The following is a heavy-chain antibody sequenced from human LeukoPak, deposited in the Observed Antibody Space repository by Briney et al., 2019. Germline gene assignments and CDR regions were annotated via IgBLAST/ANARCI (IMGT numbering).Heavy chain of an antibody. CDR2: IVGSGSTR. J-gene: IGHJ3*02. Sequence: GGSLSLSCAASEFTFRSHVMSWVRQAPGKGLEGISAIVGSGSTRHYADSVKGRFTISRDNSKNPLHLQMNSLRADDTALYYCAREGSSHDAFDIWGQGPVVPVPS. CDR3: AREGSSHDAFDI. V-gene: IGHV3-23*01. D-gene: IGHD3-10*01. CDR1: EFTFRSHV.